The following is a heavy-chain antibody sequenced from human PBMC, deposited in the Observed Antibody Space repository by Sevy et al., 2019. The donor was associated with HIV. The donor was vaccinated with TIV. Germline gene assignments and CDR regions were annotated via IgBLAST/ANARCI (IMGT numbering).Heavy chain of an antibody. V-gene: IGHV3-30*18. J-gene: IGHJ4*02. CDR1: GFTFSTYG. D-gene: IGHD6-13*01. CDR2: VSHDGSHK. CDR3: AKDLVVYSSSWYGSSLAIDF. Sequence: GGSLRHSCAASGFTFSTYGMHWVRQAPGKGLEWVAVVSHDGSHKYYADSVKGRFTVSRDNSKDTLYLQINSLRAEDTAVYYCAKDLVVYSSSWYGSSLAIDFWGQGTLVTVSS.